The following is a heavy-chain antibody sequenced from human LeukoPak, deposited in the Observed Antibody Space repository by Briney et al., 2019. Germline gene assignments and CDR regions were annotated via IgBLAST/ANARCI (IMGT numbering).Heavy chain of an antibody. Sequence: GGSLRLSCAASGFTFSSYGMHWVCQAPGKGLEWVAFIRYDGSNKYYADSVKGRFTISRDNSKNTLYLQMNSLRAEDTAVYYCAKDWLVSDYYYYYMDVWGKGTTVTISS. CDR2: IRYDGSNK. CDR1: GFTFSSYG. J-gene: IGHJ6*03. CDR3: AKDWLVSDYYYYYMDV. V-gene: IGHV3-30*02. D-gene: IGHD3-9*01.